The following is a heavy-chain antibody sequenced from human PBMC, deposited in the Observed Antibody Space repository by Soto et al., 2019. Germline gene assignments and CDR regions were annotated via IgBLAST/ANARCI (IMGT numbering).Heavy chain of an antibody. J-gene: IGHJ4*02. CDR1: GFTFSSYA. CDR2: ISSNGGST. Sequence: GGSLRLSCAASGFTFSSYAMHWVRQAPGKGLEYVSAISSNGGSTYYANSVKGRFTISRDNSKNTLYLQMGSLRAEDMAVYYCARTPTYYDILTGWGPFDYWGQGTLVTVSS. V-gene: IGHV3-64*01. CDR3: ARTPTYYDILTGWGPFDY. D-gene: IGHD3-9*01.